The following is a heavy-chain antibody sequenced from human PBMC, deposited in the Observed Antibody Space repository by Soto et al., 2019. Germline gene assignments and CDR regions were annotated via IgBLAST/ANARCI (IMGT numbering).Heavy chain of an antibody. CDR2: ISSSSSYI. CDR3: ARDGWNDGYYYGMDV. J-gene: IGHJ6*02. V-gene: IGHV3-21*01. D-gene: IGHD1-1*01. CDR1: GFTFSSYS. Sequence: GGSLRLSCAASGFTFSSYSMNWVRQAPGKGLEWVSSISSSSSYIYYADSVKGRFTISRDNAKNSLYLQMNSLRAEDTAVYYCARDGWNDGYYYGMDVWGQGTTVTVSS.